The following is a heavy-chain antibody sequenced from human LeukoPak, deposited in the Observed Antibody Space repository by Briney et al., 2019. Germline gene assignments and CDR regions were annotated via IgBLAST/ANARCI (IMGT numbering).Heavy chain of an antibody. CDR1: GGSFSGYY. V-gene: IGHV4-34*01. J-gene: IGHJ6*03. D-gene: IGHD3-3*01. CDR3: ARHERRTIFGVVPGHYYYYYYMDV. CDR2: INHSGST. Sequence: SETLPLTCAVYGGSFSGYYWSWIRQPPGKGLEWIGEINHSGSTNYNPSLKSRVTISVDTSKNQFSLKLSSVTAADTAVYYCARHERRTIFGVVPGHYYYYYYMDVWGKGTTVTVSS.